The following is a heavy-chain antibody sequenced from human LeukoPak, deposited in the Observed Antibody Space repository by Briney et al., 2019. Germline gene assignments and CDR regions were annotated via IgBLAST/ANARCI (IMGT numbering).Heavy chain of an antibody. V-gene: IGHV3-64D*09. CDR2: INDNGGTT. J-gene: IGHJ4*02. CDR1: GFTFSSYA. CDR3: VQCWYFDY. Sequence: GGSLRLSCSASGFTFSSYAMHWVRQAPGKGLEYVSGINDNGGTTYYADSVKGRFTISRDNSKNTLSLQMSSLRAEDTAVYYCVQCWYFDYWGQGTLVTVSS. D-gene: IGHD6-13*01.